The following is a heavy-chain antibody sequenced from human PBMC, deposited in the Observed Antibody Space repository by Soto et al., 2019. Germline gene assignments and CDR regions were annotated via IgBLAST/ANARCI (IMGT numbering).Heavy chain of an antibody. D-gene: IGHD3-22*01. Sequence: EVQLLESGGGLVQRGGSLRLSCAASGFTFSSYVMSWVRQAPGKGLDWVSGISDSGGHTYYADSVKGRFTISRDNSKNTLYLQMNTLRAEDTAVYFCAKDGSYYDSPTESDSWGQGTLVTVSS. CDR1: GFTFSSYV. J-gene: IGHJ4*02. CDR3: AKDGSYYDSPTESDS. V-gene: IGHV3-23*01. CDR2: ISDSGGHT.